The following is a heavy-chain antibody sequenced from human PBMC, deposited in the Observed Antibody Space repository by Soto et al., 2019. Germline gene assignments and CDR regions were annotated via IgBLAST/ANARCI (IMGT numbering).Heavy chain of an antibody. D-gene: IGHD6-13*01. CDR3: AERVGVTAAAGTFDY. Sequence: QVQLQESGPGLVKPSGTLSLTCAVSGGSISSSNWWSWVRQPPGKGLEWIGEIYHSGSTNYNPSLKRRVTIAVDKSKNQFALKLSSVTAADTAVYYCAERVGVTAAAGTFDYWGQGTLVTVSS. V-gene: IGHV4-4*02. CDR2: IYHSGST. J-gene: IGHJ4*02. CDR1: GGSISSSNW.